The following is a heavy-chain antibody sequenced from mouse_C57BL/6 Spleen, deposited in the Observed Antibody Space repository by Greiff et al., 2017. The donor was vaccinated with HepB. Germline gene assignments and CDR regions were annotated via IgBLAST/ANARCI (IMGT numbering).Heavy chain of an antibody. J-gene: IGHJ4*01. D-gene: IGHD2-3*01. Sequence: VKLQESGAELVRPGASVTLSCKASGYTFTDYEMHWVKQTPVHGLEWIGAIDPETGGTAYNQKFKGKAILTADKSSSTAYMELRSLTSEDSAVYYCTRGRGIGYYSFYAMDYWGQGTSVTVSS. CDR1: GYTFTDYE. CDR3: TRGRGIGYYSFYAMDY. V-gene: IGHV1-15*01. CDR2: IDPETGGT.